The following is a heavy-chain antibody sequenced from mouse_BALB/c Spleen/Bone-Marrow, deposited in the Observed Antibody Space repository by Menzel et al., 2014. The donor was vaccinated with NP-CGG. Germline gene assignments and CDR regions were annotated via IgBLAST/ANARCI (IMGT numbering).Heavy chain of an antibody. Sequence: QVQLQQSGAELVKPGAPVKLSCKASSYTFTSYWMNWVKQRPGRGLEWIGRIDPSDSETHYNQKFKDKATPTVDKSSSTAYIQLSSLTSEDSAVYYCARNWVYFDYWGQGTTLTVSS. J-gene: IGHJ2*01. CDR1: SYTFTSYW. D-gene: IGHD4-1*01. CDR2: IDPSDSET. CDR3: ARNWVYFDY. V-gene: IGHV1-69*02.